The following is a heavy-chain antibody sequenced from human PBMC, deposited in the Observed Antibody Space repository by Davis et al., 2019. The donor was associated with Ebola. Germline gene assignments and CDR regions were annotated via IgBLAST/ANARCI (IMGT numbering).Heavy chain of an antibody. CDR1: GYFSTSDW. J-gene: IGHJ4*02. D-gene: IGHD5-12*01. CDR2: IYPGDRET. Sequence: GESLKISCKHSGYFSTSDWIAWVRQMPGKGLEWMGIIYPGDRETRYSPSFQGQVTISVDKSITTAYLQWSSLKASDTAMYYCAKVAIYSAYPYQFDYWGQGTLVTVSS. V-gene: IGHV5-51*01. CDR3: AKVAIYSAYPYQFDY.